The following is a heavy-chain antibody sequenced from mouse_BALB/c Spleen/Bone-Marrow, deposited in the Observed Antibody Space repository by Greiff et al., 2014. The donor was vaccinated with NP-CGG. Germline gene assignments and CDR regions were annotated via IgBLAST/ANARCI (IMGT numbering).Heavy chain of an antibody. CDR2: ISTYSGNT. V-gene: IGHV1-67*01. D-gene: IGHD1-1*01. CDR3: ARYGYGSSYYAMDY. J-gene: IGHJ4*01. CDR1: GYTFTDYA. Sequence: QVQLKESGPELVRPGVSGKLSCKGSGYTFTDYAMHWVKQSHAKSLEWIGVISTYSGNTNYNQKFKGKATMTVDKSSSTAYMELARLTSEDSAIYYCARYGYGSSYYAMDYWGQGTSVTVSS.